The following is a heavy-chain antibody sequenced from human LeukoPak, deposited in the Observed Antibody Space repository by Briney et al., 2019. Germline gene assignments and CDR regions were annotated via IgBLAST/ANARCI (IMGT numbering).Heavy chain of an antibody. D-gene: IGHD6-19*01. CDR1: GFSFSSYA. CDR2: ISGRGGST. CDR3: AKDRGSGWPQFDY. Sequence: GGSLRLSCAASGFSFSSYAMSWVRQAPGKGLEWVSAISGRGGSTYYADSVKGRFTISRDNSKNTLYLQMNSLRAEDTAVYYCAKDRGSGWPQFDYWGQGTLVTVSS. V-gene: IGHV3-23*01. J-gene: IGHJ4*02.